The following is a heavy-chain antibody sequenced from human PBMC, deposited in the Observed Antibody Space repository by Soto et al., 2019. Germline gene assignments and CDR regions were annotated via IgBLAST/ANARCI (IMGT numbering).Heavy chain of an antibody. V-gene: IGHV3-30*03. CDR2: MSPSGAEK. CDR1: GFRFSSNV. D-gene: IGHD2-2*01. CDR3: ALDNIPAAPDYFDR. Sequence: QVQLVESGGDVVQPGTSLRLSCAASGFRFSSNVLHWVRQAPGKGLEWVAVMSPSGAEKYYTDSVKGRFTISRDNSKNTLYLEMNSLTTEDTAVYYCALDNIPAAPDYFDRWGQGTLVTVSS. J-gene: IGHJ1*01.